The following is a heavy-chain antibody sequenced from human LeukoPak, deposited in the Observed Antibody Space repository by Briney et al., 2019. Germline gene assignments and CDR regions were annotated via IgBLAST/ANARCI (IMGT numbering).Heavy chain of an antibody. Sequence: GGSLRLSCTASGFTFSSYWMDWVRQAPGKGLEWVANIKQDGSEEYYVDSVKGRFTISRDDSKNSLYLQMNSLKTEDTALYHCTRGYSGANIYAFDIWGQGTMVTVSS. CDR3: TRGYSGANIYAFDI. V-gene: IGHV3-7*03. CDR2: IKQDGSEE. J-gene: IGHJ3*02. CDR1: GFTFSSYW. D-gene: IGHD1-26*01.